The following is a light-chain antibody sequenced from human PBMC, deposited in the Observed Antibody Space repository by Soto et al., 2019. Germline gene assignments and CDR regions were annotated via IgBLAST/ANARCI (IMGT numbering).Light chain of an antibody. CDR1: QSISSY. J-gene: IGKJ2*01. Sequence: DIQMTQSPSSLSASVGDRVTITCLARQSISSYLNWYPQKPGKAPKLLIYAASSLQSGVPSRFSGSGSGTDFTLTISSLQTEDFATYYCQQSYSTPYTFGQGTKLEIK. CDR2: AAS. V-gene: IGKV1-39*01. CDR3: QQSYSTPYT.